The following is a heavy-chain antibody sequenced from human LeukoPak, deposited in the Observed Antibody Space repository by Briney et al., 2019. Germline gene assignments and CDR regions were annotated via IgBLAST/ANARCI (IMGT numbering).Heavy chain of an antibody. D-gene: IGHD5-12*01. CDR1: GGSFSGYY. CDR2: INHSGST. Sequence: SQTLSLTCAVYGGSFSGYYWGWICEPPRKRVEWIGEINHSGSTNYDPSLKSRVTISVDTSKNQFSLKLSSVTAADTAVYYCARSPRKWLPHYWGQGTLVTVSS. V-gene: IGHV4-34*01. J-gene: IGHJ4*02. CDR3: ARSPRKWLPHY.